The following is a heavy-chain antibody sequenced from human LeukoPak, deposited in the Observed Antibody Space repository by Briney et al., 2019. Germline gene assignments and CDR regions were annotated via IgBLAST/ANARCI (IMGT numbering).Heavy chain of an antibody. CDR1: GFTFSSYW. V-gene: IGHV3-7*01. CDR3: AREGYYYDSSGYLDY. CDR2: IKQDGSEK. J-gene: IGHJ4*02. D-gene: IGHD3-22*01. Sequence: GGSLRLSCAASGFTFSSYWMSWVRQAPGKGLEWVANIKQDGSEKYYVDPVKGRFTISRDNAKNSLYLQMNSLRAEDTAVYYCAREGYYYDSSGYLDYWGQGTLVTVSS.